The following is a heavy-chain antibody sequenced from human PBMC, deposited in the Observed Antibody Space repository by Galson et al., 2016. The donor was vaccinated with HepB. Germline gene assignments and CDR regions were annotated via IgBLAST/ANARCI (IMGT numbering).Heavy chain of an antibody. D-gene: IGHD4-11*01. V-gene: IGHV3-11*06. CDR1: GFTFSDYY. Sequence: SLRLSCAASGFTFSDYYMSWIRQAPGKGLEWVSYISSSGPYTNYADSVKGRFTISRDNAKNSLYLQMNSLRAEDTAVYYCARGGYSNSFDYWGQGTLVIVSS. CDR3: ARGGYSNSFDY. CDR2: ISSSGPYT. J-gene: IGHJ4*02.